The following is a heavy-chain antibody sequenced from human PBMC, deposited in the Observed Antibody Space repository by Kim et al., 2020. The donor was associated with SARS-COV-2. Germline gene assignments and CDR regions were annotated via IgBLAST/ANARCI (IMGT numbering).Heavy chain of an antibody. D-gene: IGHD2-2*01. CDR3: ARDHLSSSNWYYFDY. CDR1: GFIFSSYA. V-gene: IGHV3-30-3*01. CDR2: ISDDGSNK. J-gene: IGHJ4*02. Sequence: GGSLRLSCVASGFIFSSYAMHWVRQAPGKGLEWVAVISDDGSNKYYADSVKGRFTISRDNSKNTLYLQVNSLRAEDTAVYYCARDHLSSSNWYYFDYWGQGTLVTVSS.